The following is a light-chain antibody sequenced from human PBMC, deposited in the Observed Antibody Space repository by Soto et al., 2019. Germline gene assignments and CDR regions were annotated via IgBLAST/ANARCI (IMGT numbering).Light chain of an antibody. CDR2: GAS. Sequence: EIVMTQSPATLSVSPGERATLSCRASQSVSSKLAWYQQKPGQAPRLLIYGASTRATGIPARFSGSGSGTEFTLTISSLQSEDFAVYYCQQYNNWPGYTFGQGTKLEIK. CDR1: QSVSSK. J-gene: IGKJ2*01. V-gene: IGKV3-15*01. CDR3: QQYNNWPGYT.